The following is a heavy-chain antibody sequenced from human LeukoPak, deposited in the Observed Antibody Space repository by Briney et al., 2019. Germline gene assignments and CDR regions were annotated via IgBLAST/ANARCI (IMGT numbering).Heavy chain of an antibody. J-gene: IGHJ6*03. CDR3: ARDSSGYYHGAYYYYMDV. D-gene: IGHD3-22*01. CDR1: GFTFSSYE. V-gene: IGHV3-48*03. Sequence: HTGGSLRLSCAASGFTFSSYEMNWVRQAPGKGLEWVSYISSSGSTIYYADSVKGRFTISRDNAKNSLYLQMNSLRAEDTAVYYCARDSSGYYHGAYYYYMDVWGKGNTVTVSS. CDR2: ISSSGSTI.